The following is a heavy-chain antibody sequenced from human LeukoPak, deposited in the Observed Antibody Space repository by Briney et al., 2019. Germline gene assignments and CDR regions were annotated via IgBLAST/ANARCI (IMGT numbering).Heavy chain of an antibody. CDR2: IYYGGST. D-gene: IGHD5-18*01. V-gene: IGHV4-59*08. CDR1: GGPISGSY. Sequence: SETLSLTCTVSGGPISGSYWSWIRQPPGKGLEWIAYIYYGGSTNYNPSLKSRVTILVDTSKNQLSLELTSVTAADTAVYYCARVAEKADTAMAGDYYYYMDVWGKGTTVTVSS. J-gene: IGHJ6*03. CDR3: ARVAEKADTAMAGDYYYYMDV.